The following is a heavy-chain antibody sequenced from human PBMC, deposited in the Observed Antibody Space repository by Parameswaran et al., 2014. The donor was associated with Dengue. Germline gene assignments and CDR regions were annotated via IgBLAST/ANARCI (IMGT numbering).Heavy chain of an antibody. V-gene: IGHV3-21*01. CDR2: IDFVSRFI. Sequence: GESLKISCVASGFNFSDYGMNWVRQAPGKGLEWVASIDFVSRFIYYGDSLQGRITISRDNAKNSVFLQIDSLRVEDTALFYCARAGYDSSGYSGWVDAWGRGTLVTVSS. J-gene: IGHJ5*01. D-gene: IGHD3-22*01. CDR3: ARAGYDSSGYSGWVDA. CDR1: GFNFSDYG.